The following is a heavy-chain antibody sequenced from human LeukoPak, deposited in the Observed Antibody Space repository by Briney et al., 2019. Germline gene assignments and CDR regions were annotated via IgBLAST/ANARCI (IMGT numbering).Heavy chain of an antibody. Sequence: TGGSLRLSCAASGFTFDDYTMHWVRQAPGKGLEWVSAISGSGGSTYYADSVKGRFTISRDNSKNTLYLQMNSLRAEDTAVYYCAKEGSYYDILTGLLWGQGTLVTVSS. CDR3: AKEGSYYDILTGLL. V-gene: IGHV3-23*01. D-gene: IGHD3-9*01. CDR1: GFTFDDYT. J-gene: IGHJ4*02. CDR2: ISGSGGST.